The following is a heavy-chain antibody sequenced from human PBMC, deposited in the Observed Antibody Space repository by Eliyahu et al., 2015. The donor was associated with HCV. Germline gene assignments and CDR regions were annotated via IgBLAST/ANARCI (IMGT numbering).Heavy chain of an antibody. D-gene: IGHD2-15*01. CDR1: GFTFNNFY. V-gene: IGHV3-30-3*01. Sequence: QVQLVESGGGVVQPGGSLRLSCAAXGFTFNNFYXXWVRQAPGKGLEWVAVISHDGSNKYYADSVKGRFTISRDNSKNTLSLQMNSLRAEDTAVYYCTRGGCSGGACSFGSNDDYWGQGTLVTVSS. CDR2: ISHDGSNK. J-gene: IGHJ4*02. CDR3: TRGGCSGGACSFGSNDDY.